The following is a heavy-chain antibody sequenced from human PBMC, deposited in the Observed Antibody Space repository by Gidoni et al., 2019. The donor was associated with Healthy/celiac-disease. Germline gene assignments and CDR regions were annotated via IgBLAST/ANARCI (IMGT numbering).Heavy chain of an antibody. CDR2: ISGVGSNT. J-gene: IGHJ4*02. CDR1: GFTFGDYA. CDR3: AKDIRYDFWSGYYADY. Sequence: ELQLVASGGAVVQPWGSLRLSCAVSGFTFGDYAMHWVRQAQGKGLEWVSIISGVGSNTYYADSVKGRFTISKDNSKNSLYLQMNSLRTKDTDLYDCAKDIRYDFWSGYYADYWGQGTLVTVSS. D-gene: IGHD3-3*01. V-gene: IGHV3-43*02.